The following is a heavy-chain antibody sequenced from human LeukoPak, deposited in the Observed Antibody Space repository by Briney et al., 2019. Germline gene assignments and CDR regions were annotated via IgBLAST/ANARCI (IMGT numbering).Heavy chain of an antibody. J-gene: IGHJ5*02. CDR2: IKSDGTTT. CDR3: ARSDWFDP. V-gene: IGHV3-74*01. Sequence: PGGSLRLSCAASGFSFSGYWMHWVRHAAGKGLVWVSRIKSDGTTTSYADSVKGRFTISRDNAKNTLYLQMNSLRVEDTAVYYCARSDWFDPWGQGTLVTVSS. CDR1: GFSFSGYW.